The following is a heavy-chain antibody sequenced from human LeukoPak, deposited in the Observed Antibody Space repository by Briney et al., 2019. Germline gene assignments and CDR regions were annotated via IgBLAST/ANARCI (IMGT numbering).Heavy chain of an antibody. Sequence: GGSLRLSCAASGFTFSSYGMYWVRQAPGKGLEWVAVISYHGSNKYYADSVKGRFTISRDNSKNTLYLQMNSLRGEDTAVYYCARDFCSGGSCYPDAFDIWGQGTMVTVSS. CDR2: ISYHGSNK. CDR1: GFTFSSYG. D-gene: IGHD2-15*01. CDR3: ARDFCSGGSCYPDAFDI. V-gene: IGHV3-30*03. J-gene: IGHJ3*02.